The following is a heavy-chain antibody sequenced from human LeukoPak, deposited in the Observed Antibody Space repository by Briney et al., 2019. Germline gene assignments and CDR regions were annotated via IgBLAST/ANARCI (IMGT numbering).Heavy chain of an antibody. V-gene: IGHV1-8*01. CDR2: MNPNSGNT. J-gene: IGHJ1*01. CDR3: ARGLGPTYDYIWGSYRPSAEYFQH. D-gene: IGHD3-16*02. Sequence: ASVTVSCKASGYTFTSYDINWVRQATGQGLEWMGWMNPNSGNTGYAQKFQGRVTMTRNTSISTAYMELSSLRSEDTAVYYCARGLGPTYDYIWGSYRPSAEYFQHWGQGTLVTVSS. CDR1: GYTFTSYD.